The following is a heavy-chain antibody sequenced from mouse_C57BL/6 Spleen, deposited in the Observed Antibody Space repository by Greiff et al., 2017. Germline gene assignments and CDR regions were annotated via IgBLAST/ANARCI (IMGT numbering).Heavy chain of an antibody. CDR2: INPNNGGT. V-gene: IGHV1-26*01. J-gene: IGHJ4*01. D-gene: IGHD1-1*01. CDR1: GYTFTDYY. CDR3: ARHLLLRSLYAMDY. Sequence: VQLQQSGPELVKPGASVKISCKASGYTFTDYYMNWVKQSHGKSLEWIGDINPNNGGTSYNQKFKGKATLTVDKSSSTAYMELRSLTSEDSAVYYCARHLLLRSLYAMDYWGQGTSVTVSS.